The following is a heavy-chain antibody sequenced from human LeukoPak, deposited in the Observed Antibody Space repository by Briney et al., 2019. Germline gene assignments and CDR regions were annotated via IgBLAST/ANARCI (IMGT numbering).Heavy chain of an antibody. V-gene: IGHV1-18*04. CDR2: ISAYNGNT. CDR1: GYTFTSYG. J-gene: IGHJ6*04. Sequence: ASVKVSCKASGYTFTSYGISWVRQAPGQGLEWMGWISAYNGNTNYAQKLQGRVTMTTDTSTSTAYMELRSLRSDDTAVYYCARDVVLRYFEWRNYYGMDVWGKGTTVTVSS. CDR3: ARDVVLRYFEWRNYYGMDV. D-gene: IGHD3-9*01.